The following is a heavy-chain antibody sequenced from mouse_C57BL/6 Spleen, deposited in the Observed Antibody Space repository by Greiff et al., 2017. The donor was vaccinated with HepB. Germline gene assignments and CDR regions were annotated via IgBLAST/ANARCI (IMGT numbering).Heavy chain of an antibody. CDR1: GFNIKDDY. V-gene: IGHV14-4*01. D-gene: IGHD3-3*01. J-gene: IGHJ3*01. CDR2: IDPENGDT. Sequence: EVMLVESGAELVRPGASVKLSCTASGFNIKDDYMHWVKQRPEQGLEWIGWIDPENGDTEYASKFQGKAPITADTSSNTAYLQLSSLTSEDTAVYYCTPLGGFAYWGQGTLVTVSA. CDR3: TPLGGFAY.